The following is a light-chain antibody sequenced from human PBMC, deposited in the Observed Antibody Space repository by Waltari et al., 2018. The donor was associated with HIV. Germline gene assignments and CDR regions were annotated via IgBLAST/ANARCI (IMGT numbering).Light chain of an antibody. CDR1: QGIGNS. V-gene: IGKV1-NL1*01. Sequence: DIQMTQSPSSLSASVGDRVTITCRASQGIGNSLAWYQHKPGKAPKLLLYAASRLESGVPSMFSGSGSGADYTLTISTLQPEDVAIYYCQQYYSTVMYTFGQGTKLQIK. CDR2: AAS. J-gene: IGKJ2*01. CDR3: QQYYSTVMYT.